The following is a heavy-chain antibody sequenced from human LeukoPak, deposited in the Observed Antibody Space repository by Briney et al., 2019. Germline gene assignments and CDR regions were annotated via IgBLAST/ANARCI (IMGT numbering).Heavy chain of an antibody. Sequence: SETLSLTCTVSGGSISSYYWSWIRQPPGKGLEWIGYIYYSGSTNYNPSLKSRVTISVDTSKSQFSLKLSSVTAADTAVYYCARGIAVVTERSFDFWAKGHWSPSLQ. CDR1: GGSISSYY. D-gene: IGHD6-19*01. J-gene: IGHJ3*01. CDR2: IYYSGST. CDR3: ARGIAVVTERSFDF. V-gene: IGHV4-59*01.